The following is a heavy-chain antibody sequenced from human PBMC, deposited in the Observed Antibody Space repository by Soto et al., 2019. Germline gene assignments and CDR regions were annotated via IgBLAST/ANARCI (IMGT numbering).Heavy chain of an antibody. CDR1: AGTFSSYA. J-gene: IGHJ5*02. Sequence: SVKVSCKASAGTFSSYAVRWVRQAPGQGLEWMGGIIPIFGTANYAQKFQGRVTITADESTSTAYMELSSLRSEDTAVYYCAREPPGGAAAGSRWFDPWGQGTLGTVSS. CDR2: IIPIFGTA. D-gene: IGHD6-13*01. CDR3: AREPPGGAAAGSRWFDP. V-gene: IGHV1-69*13.